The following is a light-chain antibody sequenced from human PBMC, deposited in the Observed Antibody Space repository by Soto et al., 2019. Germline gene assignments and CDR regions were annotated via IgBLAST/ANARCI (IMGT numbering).Light chain of an antibody. CDR3: QHHNDWVKT. V-gene: IGKV3D-15*01. CDR1: QSVNNN. J-gene: IGKJ2*01. CDR2: YAS. Sequence: EIVMTQSPGTLSVSPGETATLSCRARQSVNNNLAWYQHKPGQPPRLLIYYASVRAAGIPARFSGSGSGTEFTLTINSLQSEDFAVYYCQHHNDWVKTFGQGTNLEI.